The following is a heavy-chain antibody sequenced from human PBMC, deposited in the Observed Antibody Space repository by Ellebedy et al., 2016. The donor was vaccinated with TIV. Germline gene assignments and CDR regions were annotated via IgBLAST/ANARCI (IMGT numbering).Heavy chain of an antibody. CDR3: ARGLRRYSYDQHGFDI. CDR1: GYSISSGYY. Sequence: SETLSLXXTVSGYSISSGYYWGWIRQPPGKGLEWIGSIYHSGSTYYNPSLKSRVTISVDTSKNQFSLKLNSVTAADTAVYYCARGLRRYSYDQHGFDIWGQGTMVTVSS. J-gene: IGHJ3*02. D-gene: IGHD5-18*01. V-gene: IGHV4-38-2*02. CDR2: IYHSGST.